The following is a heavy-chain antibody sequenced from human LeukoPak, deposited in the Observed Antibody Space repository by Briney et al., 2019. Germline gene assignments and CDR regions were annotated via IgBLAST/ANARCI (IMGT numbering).Heavy chain of an antibody. V-gene: IGHV4-59*01. CDR3: AGERNYDFWSGHAFDY. CDR1: GGSISSYY. Sequence: SETLSLTCTVSGGSISSYYWSWIRQPPGKGLEWIGHIYYSGSTNYNPSLKSRVTISVDTSKNQFSLKLSSVTAADTAVYYCAGERNYDFWSGHAFDYWGQGTLVTVSS. D-gene: IGHD3-3*01. J-gene: IGHJ4*02. CDR2: IYYSGST.